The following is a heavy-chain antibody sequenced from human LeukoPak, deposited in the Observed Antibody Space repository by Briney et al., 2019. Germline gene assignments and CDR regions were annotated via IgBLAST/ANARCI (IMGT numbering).Heavy chain of an antibody. J-gene: IGHJ5*01. CDR2: INQSGST. Sequence: SETLSLTCAVYGGSFSGYYWIWLRQPPGKGLEWIGEINQSGSTKYNPSFESRVTISVDTSKNQLSLKLSSVTAADTAVYYCARGPGSGSYFAWFDSWGQGALVTVSS. CDR3: ARGPGSGSYFAWFDS. V-gene: IGHV4-34*01. CDR1: GGSFSGYY. D-gene: IGHD3-10*01.